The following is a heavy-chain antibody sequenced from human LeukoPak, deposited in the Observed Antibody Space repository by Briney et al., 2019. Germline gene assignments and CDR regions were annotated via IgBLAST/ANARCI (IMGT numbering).Heavy chain of an antibody. D-gene: IGHD2-2*01. CDR3: ARGRPRGYCSSTSCQGAFDI. Sequence: PSETLSLTCTVSGGSISSYYWSWIRQPPGKGLEWIGEIYHSGSTNYNPSLKSRVTISVDKSKNQFSLKLSSVTAADTAVYYCARGRPRGYCSSTSCQGAFDIWGQGTMVTVSS. CDR1: GGSISSYY. V-gene: IGHV4-59*12. J-gene: IGHJ3*02. CDR2: IYHSGST.